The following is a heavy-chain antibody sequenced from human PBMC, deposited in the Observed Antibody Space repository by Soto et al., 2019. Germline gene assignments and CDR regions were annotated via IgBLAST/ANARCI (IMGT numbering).Heavy chain of an antibody. V-gene: IGHV4-38-2*01. Sequence: SETLSLTCAVSGYSISSGNYWGWIRQPPGKGLEWIGSIYHSGSTYYNPSLKSRATISVDTSKNQFSLRLSSVTAADTAVYYCARVLSGRIFDYWGQGTLVTVSS. D-gene: IGHD1-26*01. J-gene: IGHJ4*02. CDR2: IYHSGST. CDR1: GYSISSGNY. CDR3: ARVLSGRIFDY.